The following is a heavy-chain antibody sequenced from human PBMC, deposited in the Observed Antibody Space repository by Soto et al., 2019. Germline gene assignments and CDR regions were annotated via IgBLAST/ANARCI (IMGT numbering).Heavy chain of an antibody. J-gene: IGHJ5*02. CDR2: IYYSGST. Sequence: SETLSLTCTVSGGSISSGGYYWSWIRQHPGKGLEWIGYIYYSGSTYYNPSLKSRVTISVDTSKNQFSLKLSSVTAADTAVYYCAREPDNWNPRFDPWGQGTLVTVSS. V-gene: IGHV4-31*03. D-gene: IGHD1-20*01. CDR3: AREPDNWNPRFDP. CDR1: GGSISSGGYY.